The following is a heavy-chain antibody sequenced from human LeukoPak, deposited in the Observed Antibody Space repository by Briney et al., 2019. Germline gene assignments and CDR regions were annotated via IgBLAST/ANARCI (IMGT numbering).Heavy chain of an antibody. Sequence: SETLSLTCAVYGGSFSGYYWSWIRQPPGKGLEWIGEINHSGRTNYNPSLKSRATISVDTSKNQFSLKLSSVTAADTAVYYCAREAGYSYGYGYYYYYYMDVWGKGTTVTISS. V-gene: IGHV4-34*01. CDR3: AREAGYSYGYGYYYYYYMDV. D-gene: IGHD5-18*01. CDR1: GGSFSGYY. CDR2: INHSGRT. J-gene: IGHJ6*03.